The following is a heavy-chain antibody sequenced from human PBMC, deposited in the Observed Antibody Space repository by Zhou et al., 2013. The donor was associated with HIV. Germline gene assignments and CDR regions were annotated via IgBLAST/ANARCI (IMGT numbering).Heavy chain of an antibody. Sequence: QVQLVQSGAEVKKPGASVKVSCKASGYTFTGYYMHWVRQAPGQGLEWVGWINPNSGGTNYAQKFQGRVTMTRDTSISTAFMELRSLRSDDTALYYCARGVVVAATRYFDLWGRGTLVTVSS. V-gene: IGHV1-2*02. CDR3: ARGVVVAATRYFDL. D-gene: IGHD2-15*01. J-gene: IGHJ2*01. CDR1: GYTFTGYY. CDR2: INPNSGGT.